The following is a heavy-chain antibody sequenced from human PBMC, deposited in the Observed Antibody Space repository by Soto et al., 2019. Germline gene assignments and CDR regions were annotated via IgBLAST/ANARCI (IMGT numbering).Heavy chain of an antibody. CDR1: GYTFTGYY. V-gene: IGHV1-2*04. D-gene: IGHD3-9*01. J-gene: IGHJ3*02. CDR2: INPNSGGT. Sequence: ASVKVSCKASGYTFTGYYMHWVRQAPGQGLEWMGWINPNSGGTNYAQKFQGWVTMTRDTSISTAYMELSRLRSDDTAVYYCARGNYDILTGYFPDAFDIWGQGTMVTVSS. CDR3: ARGNYDILTGYFPDAFDI.